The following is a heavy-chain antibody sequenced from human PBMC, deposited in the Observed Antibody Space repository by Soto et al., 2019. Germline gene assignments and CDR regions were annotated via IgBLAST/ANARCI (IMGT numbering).Heavy chain of an antibody. CDR1: GYSFAGYW. J-gene: IGHJ4*02. CDR3: ARQIYDSDTGPNFQYYFDS. CDR2: IDPSDSQT. V-gene: IGHV5-10-1*01. D-gene: IGHD3-22*01. Sequence: GESLKISCRGSGYSFAGYWITWVRQKPGKGLEWMGRIDPSDSQTYYSPSFRGHVTISVTKSITTVFLQWSSLRASDTAMYYCARQIYDSDTGPNFQYYFDSWGQGTPVTVSS.